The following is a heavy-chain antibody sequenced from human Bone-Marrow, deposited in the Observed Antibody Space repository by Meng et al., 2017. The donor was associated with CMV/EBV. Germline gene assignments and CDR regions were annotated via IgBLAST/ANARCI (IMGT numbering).Heavy chain of an antibody. V-gene: IGHV3-20*04. D-gene: IGHD1-26*01. CDR1: GFTFDDYG. Sequence: GESLKISCAASGFTFDDYGMSWVRQAPGKGLEWVSGINWNGGSTYYADSVKGRFTISRDNSKNTLYLQMNSLRAEDTAVYYCARSRWELRHDAFDIWGQGTLVTVSS. CDR2: INWNGGST. CDR3: ARSRWELRHDAFDI. J-gene: IGHJ3*02.